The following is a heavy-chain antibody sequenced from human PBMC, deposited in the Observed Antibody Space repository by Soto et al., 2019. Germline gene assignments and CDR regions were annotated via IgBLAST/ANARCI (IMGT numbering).Heavy chain of an antibody. CDR1: GYTFTGYY. V-gene: IGHV1-2*04. J-gene: IGHJ6*02. Sequence: ASVKVSCKASGYTFTGYYMHWVRQAPGQGLEWMGWINPNSGGTNYAQKFQGWVTMTRDTSISTAYMELSRLRSDDTAVYYCARDLQYCSGGSCYYGMDVWGQGTTVTVSS. D-gene: IGHD2-15*01. CDR3: ARDLQYCSGGSCYYGMDV. CDR2: INPNSGGT.